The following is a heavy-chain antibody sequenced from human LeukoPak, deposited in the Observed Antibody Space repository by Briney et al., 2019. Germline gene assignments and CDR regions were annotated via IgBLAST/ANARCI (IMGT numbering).Heavy chain of an antibody. J-gene: IGHJ4*02. Sequence: ASVKVSCKASGYTFTGNYMHWVRHAPGQGLEWMGWMNPNSGGTNYAQKFQGRVTMTRDTSISTAYMELSRLRSDDTAVYYCARDVRVTMVRGVITTGYWGQGTLVTVSS. D-gene: IGHD3-10*01. CDR1: GYTFTGNY. CDR3: ARDVRVTMVRGVITTGY. V-gene: IGHV1-2*02. CDR2: MNPNSGGT.